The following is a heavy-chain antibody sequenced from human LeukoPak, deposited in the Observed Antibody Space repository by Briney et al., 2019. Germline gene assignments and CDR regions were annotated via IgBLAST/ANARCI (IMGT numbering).Heavy chain of an antibody. CDR1: GFTFSNYA. V-gene: IGHV3-23*01. Sequence: GGSLRLSCAASGFTFSNYAMRWVRQAPGKGLEWVSGISGSGDSTYYADSVKGRFTISRDNSKNTLYLQMNSLRAEDTAVYYCARETARGFGVDYWGQGTLVTVSS. CDR3: ARETARGFGVDY. CDR2: ISGSGDST. D-gene: IGHD3-10*01. J-gene: IGHJ4*02.